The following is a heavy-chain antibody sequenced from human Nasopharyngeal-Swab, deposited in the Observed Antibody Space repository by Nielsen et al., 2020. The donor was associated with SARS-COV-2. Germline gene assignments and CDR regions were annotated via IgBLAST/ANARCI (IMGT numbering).Heavy chain of an antibody. V-gene: IGHV3-74*01. J-gene: IGHJ4*02. CDR1: GFTFSDSW. Sequence: GESLKISCAVSGFTFSDSWIHWVRQAPGKGLGWVSRINSDGSRTGYADSVKGRFTISRDNAKNTLYLQMNSLRAEDTAVYYCARDFDKTGDWGQGTLVTVSS. CDR2: INSDGSRT. CDR3: ARDFDKTGD. D-gene: IGHD7-27*01.